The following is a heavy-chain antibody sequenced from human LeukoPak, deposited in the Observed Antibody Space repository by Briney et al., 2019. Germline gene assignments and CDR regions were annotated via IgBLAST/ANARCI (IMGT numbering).Heavy chain of an antibody. CDR1: GFTFSSYW. V-gene: IGHV3-74*01. CDR3: ARVPKRITIFGVVDAFDI. D-gene: IGHD3-3*01. Sequence: GGSLRLSCAASGFTFSSYWMHWVRQAPGKGLVWVSRINTDGSSTSYADSVKGRFTFSRDNAKNTLYLQMNSLRAEDTAVYYCARVPKRITIFGVVDAFDIWGQGTIVTVSS. CDR2: INTDGSST. J-gene: IGHJ3*02.